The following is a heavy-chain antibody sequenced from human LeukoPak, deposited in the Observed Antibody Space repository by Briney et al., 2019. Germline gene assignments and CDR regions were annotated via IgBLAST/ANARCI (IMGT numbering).Heavy chain of an antibody. CDR3: AKVLGSYWYFDL. Sequence: GGSLRLSCAASGFTFNNYAMTWVRQAPGKGLEWVSAISGSGGNTYYADSVKGRFTISRDNSKNTLYLQMNSLRAEDTAVYYCAKVLGSYWYFDLWGRGTLVTVSS. CDR2: ISGSGGNT. CDR1: GFTFNNYA. D-gene: IGHD2-15*01. V-gene: IGHV3-23*01. J-gene: IGHJ2*01.